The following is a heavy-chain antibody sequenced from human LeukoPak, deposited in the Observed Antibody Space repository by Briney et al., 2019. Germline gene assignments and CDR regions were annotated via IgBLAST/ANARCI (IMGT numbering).Heavy chain of an antibody. D-gene: IGHD5-12*01. CDR3: ARATSGYDTRAPFDY. V-gene: IGHV3-21*01. CDR1: GFTFSSYS. Sequence: GGSLRLSCAASGFTFSSYSMNWVRQAPGKGLEWVSSISSSSSYIYYADSVKGRFTISRDNAKNSLYLQMNSLRAEDTAVYYCARATSGYDTRAPFDYWGQGTLVTVSS. J-gene: IGHJ4*02. CDR2: ISSSSSYI.